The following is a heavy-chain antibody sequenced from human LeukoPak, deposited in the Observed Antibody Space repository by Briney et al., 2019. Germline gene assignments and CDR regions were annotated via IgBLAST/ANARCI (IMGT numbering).Heavy chain of an antibody. CDR3: ACAPGIAVAAADY. Sequence: SETLSLTCAVYGGSFSGYYWSWIRQPPGKGLEWIGEINHSGSTNYNPSLKSRVTISVDTSKNQFSLKLSSATAADTAVYYCACAPGIAVAAADYWGQGTLVTVSS. D-gene: IGHD6-19*01. CDR2: INHSGST. CDR1: GGSFSGYY. V-gene: IGHV4-34*01. J-gene: IGHJ4*02.